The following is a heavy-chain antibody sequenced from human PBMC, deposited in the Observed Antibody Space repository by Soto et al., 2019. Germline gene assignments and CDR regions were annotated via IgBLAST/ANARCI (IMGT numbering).Heavy chain of an antibody. CDR3: ARSIVVVTAADY. J-gene: IGHJ4*02. D-gene: IGHD2-21*02. V-gene: IGHV1-3*01. Sequence: ASVKVSSMAFRYTFSSYAMHWVRQAPGQRLEWMGWINAGNGNTKYSQKFQGRVTITRDTSASTAYMELSSLRSEDTAVYYCARSIVVVTAADYWGQGTLVTVSS. CDR2: INAGNGNT. CDR1: RYTFSSYA.